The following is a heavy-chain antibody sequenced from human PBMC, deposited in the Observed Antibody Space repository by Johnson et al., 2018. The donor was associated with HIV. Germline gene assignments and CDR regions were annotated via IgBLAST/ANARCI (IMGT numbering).Heavy chain of an antibody. CDR3: ARGRRIQLWLLADAFDI. J-gene: IGHJ3*02. CDR2: ISYDGSNK. Sequence: QVQLVESGGGVVQPGRSLRLSCAASGFTFSRYAMHWVRQAPGKGLEWVAVISYDGSNKYYADSVKGRFTISRDNSKNTLYLQMNSLRAEDTAVYYCARGRRIQLWLLADAFDIWGQGTMVTVSS. V-gene: IGHV3-30-3*01. D-gene: IGHD5-18*01. CDR1: GFTFSRYA.